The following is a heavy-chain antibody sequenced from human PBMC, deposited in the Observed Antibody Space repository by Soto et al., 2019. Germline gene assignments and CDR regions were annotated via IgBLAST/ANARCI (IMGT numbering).Heavy chain of an antibody. CDR3: AIGIAAAVPIDY. D-gene: IGHD6-13*01. V-gene: IGHV4-34*01. CDR1: GGSFSGYY. Sequence: PSETLSLTCAVYGGSFSGYYWSWIRQPPGKGLEWIGEINHSGSTNYNPSLKSRVTISVDTSKNQFSLKLSSVTAADTAVYYCAIGIAAAVPIDYWGQGTLVTVSS. J-gene: IGHJ4*02. CDR2: INHSGST.